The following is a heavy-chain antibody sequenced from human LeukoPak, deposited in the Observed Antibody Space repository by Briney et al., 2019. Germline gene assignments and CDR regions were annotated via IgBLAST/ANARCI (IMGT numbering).Heavy chain of an antibody. V-gene: IGHV4-59*01. Sequence: SETLSLTCTVSGGSISSYYWSWIRQPPGKGLEWIGYIYYSGSTNYNPSLKSRVTISVDTSKNQFSLKLCSVTAADTAVYYCARDRRRYYYDSSGSLDAFDIWGQGTMVTVSS. CDR2: IYYSGST. CDR1: GGSISSYY. CDR3: ARDRRRYYYDSSGSLDAFDI. D-gene: IGHD3-22*01. J-gene: IGHJ3*02.